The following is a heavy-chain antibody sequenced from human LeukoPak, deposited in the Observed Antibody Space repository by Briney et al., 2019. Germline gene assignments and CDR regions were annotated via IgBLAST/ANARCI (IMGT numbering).Heavy chain of an antibody. J-gene: IGHJ5*02. V-gene: IGHV3-23*01. Sequence: GGSLRLSCAASGFTFSSYAMSWVRQAPGKGLEWVSSVSGNGGTTYYADSVKGRFTISRDNSRNTLFLQMNSLRAEDTAVYHCAKAHYNWFDPWGQGTLVTVSS. CDR1: GFTFSSYA. CDR2: VSGNGGTT. CDR3: AKAHYNWFDP.